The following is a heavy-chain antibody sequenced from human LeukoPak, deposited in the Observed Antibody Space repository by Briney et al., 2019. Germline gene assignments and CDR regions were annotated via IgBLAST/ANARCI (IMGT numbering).Heavy chain of an antibody. CDR3: AKDYGDYPTPFDY. Sequence: GGSLRLSCAASGFTFSSYGMHWVRQAPGKGLEWVAFIRYDGSNKYYADSVKGRFTISRDNSKNTLYLQMNSLRAEDTAVYYCAKDYGDYPTPFDYWGQGTLVTVSS. D-gene: IGHD4-17*01. CDR1: GFTFSSYG. CDR2: IRYDGSNK. J-gene: IGHJ4*02. V-gene: IGHV3-30*02.